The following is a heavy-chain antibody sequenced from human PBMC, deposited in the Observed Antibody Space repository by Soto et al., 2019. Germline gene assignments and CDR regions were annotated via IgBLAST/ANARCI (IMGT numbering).Heavy chain of an antibody. J-gene: IGHJ6*02. Sequence: ASVKVSCKASGYTFTGYYMHWVRQAPGQGLEWMGWINPNSGGTNYAQKFQGRVTMTRDTSISTAYMELSRLRSDDKAVYYCARDCSSTSCYRDKNGMDVWGQGTTVTVS. CDR3: ARDCSSTSCYRDKNGMDV. CDR1: GYTFTGYY. D-gene: IGHD2-2*01. V-gene: IGHV1-2*02. CDR2: INPNSGGT.